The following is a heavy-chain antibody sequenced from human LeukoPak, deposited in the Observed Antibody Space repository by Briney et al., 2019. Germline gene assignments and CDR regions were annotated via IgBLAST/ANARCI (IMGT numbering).Heavy chain of an antibody. CDR2: IVVGSDNT. Sequence: SVKVSCKASGFTFTSSTIQWVRQARGQRLEWIGWIVVGSDNTNYAQKFQERVTITRDMSTGTAYMELSSLRSEDTAVYYCAAGGGPNYGSGSPYYYYGMDVWGQGTTVTVSS. V-gene: IGHV1-58*02. CDR1: GFTFTSST. J-gene: IGHJ6*02. CDR3: AAGGGPNYGSGSPYYYYGMDV. D-gene: IGHD3-10*01.